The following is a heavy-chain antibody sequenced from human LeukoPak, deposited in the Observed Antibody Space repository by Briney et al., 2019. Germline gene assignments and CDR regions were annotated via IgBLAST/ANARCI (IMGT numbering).Heavy chain of an antibody. V-gene: IGHV3-30*18. CDR1: GFTFRSFG. D-gene: IGHD2-2*01. CDR3: AKEEVVVVPAAPPRWGMDV. CDR2: ISYDGSNK. J-gene: IGHJ6*02. Sequence: HPGGSLRLSCAASGFTFRSFGMHWVRQAPGKGLEWVAVISYDGSNKYYADSVKGRFTISRDNSKNTLYLQMNSLRAEDTAVYYCAKEEVVVVPAAPPRWGMDVWGQGTTVTVSS.